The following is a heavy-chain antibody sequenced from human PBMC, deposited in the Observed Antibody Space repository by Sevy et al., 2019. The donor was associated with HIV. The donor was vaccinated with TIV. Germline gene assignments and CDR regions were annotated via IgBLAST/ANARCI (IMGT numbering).Heavy chain of an antibody. CDR3: ARGGDIVVVPAVWGYMDV. CDR2: IGTAGDT. CDR1: GFTFSSYD. D-gene: IGHD2-2*01. J-gene: IGHJ6*03. V-gene: IGHV3-13*01. Sequence: GGSLRLSCAASGFTFSSYDMHWVRQATGKGLEWVSTIGTAGDTYYPGSVKGRFTISRENDKNSLYLQMNSLRAGDTAVCYCARGGDIVVVPAVWGYMDVWGKGTTVTVSS.